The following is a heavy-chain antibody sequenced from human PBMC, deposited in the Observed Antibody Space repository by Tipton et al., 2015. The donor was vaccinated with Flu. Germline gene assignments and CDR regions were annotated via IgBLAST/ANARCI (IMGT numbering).Heavy chain of an antibody. V-gene: IGHV3-66*01. CDR1: GFTVSYTY. Sequence: GSLRLSCAASGFTVSYTYMSWVRQAPGKGLEWVSLIYAGGSTYYADSVKDRFIISTDNSKNTVSLQMNSLRGEDTAIYFCAKGGGDSNWYRFFDSWGQGTLVTVSS. D-gene: IGHD6-13*01. CDR2: IYAGGST. J-gene: IGHJ4*02. CDR3: AKGGGDSNWYRFFDS.